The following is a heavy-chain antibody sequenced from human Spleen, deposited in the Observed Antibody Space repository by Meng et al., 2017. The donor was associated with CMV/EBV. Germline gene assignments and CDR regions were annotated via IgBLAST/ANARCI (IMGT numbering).Heavy chain of an antibody. D-gene: IGHD3-10*01. CDR2: VYYSGNT. CDR3: VRDYYGSGLIDS. Sequence: SETLSLTCTVSGGSVRTSSYYWGWIRQLPGKGLEWIGSVYYSGNTYYSPSLRGRVTISLDTSKNQFSLKLSSVTAADTAVYYCVRDYYGSGLIDSWGQGTVVTVSS. V-gene: IGHV4-39*07. J-gene: IGHJ4*02. CDR1: GGSVRTSSYY.